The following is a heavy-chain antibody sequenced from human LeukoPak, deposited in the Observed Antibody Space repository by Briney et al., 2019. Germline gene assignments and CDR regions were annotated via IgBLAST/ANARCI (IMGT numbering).Heavy chain of an antibody. Sequence: PSETLSLTCTVSGGSISSYYWSWIRQPPGKGLEWIGYIYYSGSTNYNPSLKSRVTISVDTSMNQFSLKLSSVTAADTAVYYCARARGYYDSSGYYRDEYYFDYWGQGTLVTVSS. CDR3: ARARGYYDSSGYYRDEYYFDY. J-gene: IGHJ4*02. CDR1: GGSISSYY. V-gene: IGHV4-59*01. D-gene: IGHD3-22*01. CDR2: IYYSGST.